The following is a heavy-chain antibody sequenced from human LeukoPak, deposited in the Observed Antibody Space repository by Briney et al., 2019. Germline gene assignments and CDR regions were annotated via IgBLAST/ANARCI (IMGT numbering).Heavy chain of an antibody. V-gene: IGHV3-11*01. D-gene: IGHD1-7*01. J-gene: IGHJ3*01. CDR1: GFTFSDYY. Sequence: GGSLRLSCAASGFTFSDYYMSWIRQAPGKGLEWVSYISSSGSTIYHADSVKGRFTISRDNAKNSLYLQMNSLRAEDTAVYYCASWELRVQGAFDFWGQGTMVTVSS. CDR3: ASWELRVQGAFDF. CDR2: ISSSGSTI.